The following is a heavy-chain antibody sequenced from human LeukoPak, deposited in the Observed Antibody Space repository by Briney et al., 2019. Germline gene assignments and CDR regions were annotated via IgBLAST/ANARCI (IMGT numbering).Heavy chain of an antibody. CDR1: EFKFDDYA. Sequence: GGSLRLSCAAAEFKFDDYAMHWVRQGPGKGLEWVAWISWSSGHMEYAESVKGRFTISRDNARSALYLQMDGLRRDDTALYYCVRSVVVVAATPTHFDLWGRGTQVIVSS. CDR2: ISWSSGHM. V-gene: IGHV3-9*01. D-gene: IGHD2-15*01. CDR3: VRSVVVVAATPTHFDL. J-gene: IGHJ2*01.